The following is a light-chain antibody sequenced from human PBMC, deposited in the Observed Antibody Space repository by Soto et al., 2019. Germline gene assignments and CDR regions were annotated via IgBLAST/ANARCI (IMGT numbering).Light chain of an antibody. CDR2: KAS. Sequence: DFQMTQSPSTLSASVGDRVTITYRASQSVSSWLAWYQQKPGKAPKLLIYKASSLQSGVPSRFSGSGSGTEFTLTISSLQPDDFATYYCQQYNSYSWTFGQGTKVDIK. J-gene: IGKJ1*01. CDR3: QQYNSYSWT. CDR1: QSVSSW. V-gene: IGKV1-5*03.